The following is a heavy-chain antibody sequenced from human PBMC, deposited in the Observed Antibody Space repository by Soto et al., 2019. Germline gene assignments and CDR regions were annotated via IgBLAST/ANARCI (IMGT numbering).Heavy chain of an antibody. J-gene: IGHJ4*02. D-gene: IGHD4-17*01. CDR1: GFSFSDHY. CDR3: ARGPHYGDCVDYFDY. V-gene: IGHV3-11*01. CDR2: ITGSGSTI. Sequence: PGGSLRLSCAASGFSFSDHYMGWIREAPGKGLEWLSYITGSGSTIRYADSVKGRITISRDNTKNSLYLQMNSLRVEDTAVYYCARGPHYGDCVDYFDYWGQGTLVTVSS.